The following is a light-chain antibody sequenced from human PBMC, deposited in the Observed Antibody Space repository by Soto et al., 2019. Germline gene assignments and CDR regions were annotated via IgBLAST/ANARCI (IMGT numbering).Light chain of an antibody. Sequence: DIRMTQSPSSLSASVGDRVTLTCRASQGSSTYLVWYQQRLGRVPNLLIYDASSLLSGVPSRFSGSGSGTDFTLTISSLQPEDFATYYCQQSYRTPYTFSQGTKLDTK. J-gene: IGKJ2*01. CDR2: DAS. CDR1: QGSSTY. CDR3: QQSYRTPYT. V-gene: IGKV1-39*01.